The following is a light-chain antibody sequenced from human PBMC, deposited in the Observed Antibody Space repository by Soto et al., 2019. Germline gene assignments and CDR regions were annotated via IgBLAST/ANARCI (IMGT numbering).Light chain of an antibody. CDR2: DAS. CDR3: QQFSNYPHV. J-gene: IGKJ5*01. CDR1: QGIHTA. V-gene: IGKV1D-13*01. Sequence: AIQLTQSPSSLYASVGGRVIITCRASQGIHTALAWYQQKPGNAPMLLIYDASTVEAGVTSRFSGSGSGTDFTLTISSLQPEDFAIYYCQQFSNYPHVVGQGTRLEIK.